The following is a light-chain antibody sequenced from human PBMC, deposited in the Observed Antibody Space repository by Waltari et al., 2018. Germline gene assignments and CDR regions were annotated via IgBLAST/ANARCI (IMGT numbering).Light chain of an antibody. CDR3: QQYDFFWT. J-gene: IGKJ1*01. Sequence: DIQMTQSPSTLSASIGDRVTITCRTSQSLGRLLAWYQQKPGKAPKLLIYEASSLGSGVPSRFSGSVSETEFTLTISSLQPDDFATYYCQQYDFFWTFGQGTKVEIK. V-gene: IGKV1-5*03. CDR1: QSLGRL. CDR2: EAS.